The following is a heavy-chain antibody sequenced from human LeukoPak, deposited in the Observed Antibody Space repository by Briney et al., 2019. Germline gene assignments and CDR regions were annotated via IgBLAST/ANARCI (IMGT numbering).Heavy chain of an antibody. CDR2: INHSGST. V-gene: IGHV4-34*01. Sequence: SETLSLTCAVYGGSFSGYYWSWIRQPPGKGLEWIGEINHSGSTNYNPSLKSRVTISVDTSKNQFSLNLSSVTAADTAVYYCARVIEGGYSYGSYYYYMDVWGKGTTVTISS. D-gene: IGHD5-18*01. CDR1: GGSFSGYY. J-gene: IGHJ6*03. CDR3: ARVIEGGYSYGSYYYYMDV.